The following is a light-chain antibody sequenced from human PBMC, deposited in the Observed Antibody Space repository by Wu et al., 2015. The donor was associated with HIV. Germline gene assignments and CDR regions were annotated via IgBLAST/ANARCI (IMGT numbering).Light chain of an antibody. CDR2: GAS. V-gene: IGKV3-20*01. CDR1: QSVTSTS. Sequence: IVLTQSPDTLSLSPRERATLSCRASQSVTSTSLAWYQQRPGQAPRLLIYGASTRATGVPDRFSGSGSGADFILTISRLEPEDSAVYYCQHYGSSRYSFGQGTKLEIK. CDR3: QHYGSSRYS. J-gene: IGKJ2*03.